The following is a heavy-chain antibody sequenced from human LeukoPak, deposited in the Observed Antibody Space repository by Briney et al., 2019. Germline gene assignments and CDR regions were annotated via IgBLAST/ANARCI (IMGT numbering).Heavy chain of an antibody. CDR3: ARVLTTVVTYYFDY. D-gene: IGHD4-23*01. CDR2: FYDSGRT. J-gene: IGHJ4*02. CDR1: GGSISSYY. V-gene: IGHV4-59*12. Sequence: SETLSLTCTVSGGSISSYYWSWIRQPPGKGLEWIGCFYDSGRTSYNPSLNSRVTISLDTSKKQFSLRLSSVTAADTAVYYCARVLTTVVTYYFDYWGQGTLVTVSS.